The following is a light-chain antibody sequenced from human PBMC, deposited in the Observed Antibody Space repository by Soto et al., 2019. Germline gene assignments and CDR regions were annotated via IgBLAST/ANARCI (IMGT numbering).Light chain of an antibody. CDR1: QSISSY. Sequence: DIQMTQSPSSLSASVGDRVTITCRASQSISSYLNWYQQKPGQPPKLLIYWASTRESGVPDRFSGSGSGTDFTLTISSLQAEDVAVYFCQQYYSTPITFGQGTKVDIK. V-gene: IGKV4-1*01. CDR3: QQYYSTPIT. CDR2: WAS. J-gene: IGKJ1*01.